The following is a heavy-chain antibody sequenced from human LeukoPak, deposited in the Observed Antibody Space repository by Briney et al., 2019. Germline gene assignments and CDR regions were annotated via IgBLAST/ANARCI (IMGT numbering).Heavy chain of an antibody. CDR3: ARGTQYYDFWSGYFPYYYYYMDV. V-gene: IGHV4-59*11. CDR1: GSSISSHY. Sequence: SETLSLTCTVSGSSISSHYWSWIRQPPGKGLEWIGYIYYSGSTNYNPSLKSRVTISVDTSKNQFSLKLSSVTAADTAVYYCARGTQYYDFWSGYFPYYYYYMDVWGKGTTVTVSS. J-gene: IGHJ6*03. CDR2: IYYSGST. D-gene: IGHD3-3*01.